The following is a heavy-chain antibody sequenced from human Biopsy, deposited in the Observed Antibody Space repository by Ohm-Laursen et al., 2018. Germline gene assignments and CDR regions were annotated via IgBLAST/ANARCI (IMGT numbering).Heavy chain of an antibody. Sequence: SLRLSCATSGFTFDDYGMHWVRQPPGKGLEWVSGIRRNSAIIDYADSVRGRFTISRDNARRFLFLQMNNLKSEDTAFYYCARDRGGARYGMDVWGRGTTVTVSS. V-gene: IGHV3-9*01. D-gene: IGHD1-26*01. CDR1: GFTFDDYG. J-gene: IGHJ6*02. CDR2: IRRNSAII. CDR3: ARDRGGARYGMDV.